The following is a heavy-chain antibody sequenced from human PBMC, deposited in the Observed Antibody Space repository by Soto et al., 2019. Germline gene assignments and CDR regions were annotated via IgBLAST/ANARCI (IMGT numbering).Heavy chain of an antibody. Sequence: VGSLRLSCAASGFTCSSYAMHWVRQATGKGLEWVALISYDGSDKDYADSVKGRFTISRDNSRNTLFLQMNSLRAEDTAVYYCARDYYKYYDSSGYYRSPAYWGQGTLVTVSS. CDR1: GFTCSSYA. J-gene: IGHJ4*02. D-gene: IGHD3-22*01. CDR3: ARDYYKYYDSSGYYRSPAY. V-gene: IGHV3-30-3*01. CDR2: ISYDGSDK.